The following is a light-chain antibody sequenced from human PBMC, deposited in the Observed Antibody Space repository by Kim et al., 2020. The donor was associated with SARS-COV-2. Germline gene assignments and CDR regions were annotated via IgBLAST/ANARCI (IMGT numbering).Light chain of an antibody. CDR1: FSNIETHS. V-gene: IGLV1-44*01. Sequence: QSVLTQPPSASGTPGQTVTMSCSGDFSNIETHSVNWYQQVPGTAPKLLIYDDNQRLSGVPDRFSGSKSGSSASLAISGLQSEDEADYYCAAWDDSLNGRVFGTGTKVTVL. CDR2: DDN. CDR3: AAWDDSLNGRV. J-gene: IGLJ1*01.